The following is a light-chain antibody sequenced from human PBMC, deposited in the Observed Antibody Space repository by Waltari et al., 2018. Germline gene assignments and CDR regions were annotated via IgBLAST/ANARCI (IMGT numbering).Light chain of an antibody. CDR1: QGILYRSSNRNA. V-gene: IGKV4-1*01. CDR3: QQYYNAPYT. J-gene: IGKJ2*01. CDR2: WAA. Sequence: DIVMTQSPDSLAVSLGERATINCKSSQGILYRSSNRNALAWYQQKPGQPPKLLFFWAATRESGAPDRFSVSGSGTDFTLTISSLQAEDVAVYYCQQYYNAPYTFGQGTKLEIK.